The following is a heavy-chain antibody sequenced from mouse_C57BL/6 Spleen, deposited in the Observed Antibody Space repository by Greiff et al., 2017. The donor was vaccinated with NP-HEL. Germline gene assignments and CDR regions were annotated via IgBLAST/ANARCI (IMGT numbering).Heavy chain of an antibody. CDR2: IYPSDSGT. Sequence: QVQLQQPGAELVRPGSSVKLSCKASGYTFTSYWMDWVKQRPGQGLEWIGNIYPSDSGTHYNQKFKDKATLTVDKSSSTAYMQLSSLTSEDSAVYYCARSGYDYYAMDYWGQGTSVTVSS. V-gene: IGHV1-61*01. J-gene: IGHJ4*01. D-gene: IGHD2-10*02. CDR3: ARSGYDYYAMDY. CDR1: GYTFTSYW.